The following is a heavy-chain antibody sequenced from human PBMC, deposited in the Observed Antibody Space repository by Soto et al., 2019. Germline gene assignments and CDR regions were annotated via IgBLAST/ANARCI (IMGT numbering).Heavy chain of an antibody. CDR3: STRAYDTNGYYRFDP. CDR2: INHSGRV. CDR1: GGSFSGHS. D-gene: IGHD3-22*01. V-gene: IGHV4-34*01. J-gene: IGHJ5*01. Sequence: PSETLSLTCAVYGGSFSGHSWTWIRKSPGKGLEWIGDINHSGRVNYSPSLKSRVTISLDTSKNQFSLTLSAVTAADTAMYYCSTRAYDTNGYYRFDPWGQGTLVT.